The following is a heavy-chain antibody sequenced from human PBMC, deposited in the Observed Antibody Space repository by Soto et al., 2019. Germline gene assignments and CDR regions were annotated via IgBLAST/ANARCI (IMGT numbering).Heavy chain of an antibody. CDR1: GFVFGGFG. V-gene: IGHV3-30*03. Sequence: QVELVESGGGVVRPGKSLTVSCTGSGFVFGGFGMHWVRQTPGKGLEWLGMASYDGTYKYFADSVKGRFTISRDNGMNTVYLQTDNVRLEDTALYYCARGGGVLDYWGRGALVTVSS. D-gene: IGHD2-8*01. CDR2: ASYDGTYK. CDR3: ARGGGVLDY. J-gene: IGHJ4*02.